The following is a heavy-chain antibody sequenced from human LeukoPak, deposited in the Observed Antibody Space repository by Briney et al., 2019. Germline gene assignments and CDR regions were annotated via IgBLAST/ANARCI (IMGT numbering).Heavy chain of an antibody. CDR2: IYYSGST. CDR1: GGSISSSSYY. D-gene: IGHD3-10*01. Sequence: TSETLSLTCTVSGGSISSSSYYWGWIRQPPGKGLEWIGSIYYSGSTYYNPSLKSRVTISVDTSKNQFSLKLSSVTAADTAVYYCARSTPITMVRGVPRNGYYYMDVWGKGTTVTISS. CDR3: ARSTPITMVRGVPRNGYYYMDV. J-gene: IGHJ6*03. V-gene: IGHV4-39*07.